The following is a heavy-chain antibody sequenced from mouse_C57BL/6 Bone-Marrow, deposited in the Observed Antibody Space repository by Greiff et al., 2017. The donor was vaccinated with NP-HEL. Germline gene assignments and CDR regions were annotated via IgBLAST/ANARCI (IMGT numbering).Heavy chain of an antibody. CDR2: IYPGSGNT. V-gene: IGHV1-66*01. D-gene: IGHD4-1*01. Sequence: VKVVESGPELVKPGASVKISCKASGYSFTSYYIHWVKQRPGQGLEWIGWIYPGSGNTKYNEKFKGKATLTADTSSSTAYMQLSSLTSEDSAVYYCARPVWGYYAMDYWGQGTSVTVSS. CDR1: GYSFTSYY. J-gene: IGHJ4*01. CDR3: ARPVWGYYAMDY.